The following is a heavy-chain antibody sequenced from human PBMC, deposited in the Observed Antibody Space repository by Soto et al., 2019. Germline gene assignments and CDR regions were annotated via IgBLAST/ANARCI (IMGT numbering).Heavy chain of an antibody. J-gene: IGHJ3*02. CDR3: ARGPPEYRSVDI. V-gene: IGHV1-69*12. CDR1: GGTFSSYA. D-gene: IGHD6-6*01. Sequence: QVQLVQSGAEVKTPGSSVKVSCKASGGTFSSYAISWVRQAPGQGLEWVGGIIPIFGTSNYAQKFQGRVTITAGESTRTAYMELSSLRSEETAVYYCARGPPEYRSVDIWGQGTMVAVSS. CDR2: IIPIFGTS.